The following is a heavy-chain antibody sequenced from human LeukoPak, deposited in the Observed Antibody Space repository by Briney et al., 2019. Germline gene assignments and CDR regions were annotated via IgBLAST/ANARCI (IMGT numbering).Heavy chain of an antibody. CDR3: ARGGELELHHLLDY. CDR1: GGSISSSSYY. V-gene: IGHV4-39*07. Sequence: EPSETLSLTCTVSGGSISSSSYYWGWIRQPPGKGLEWIGSIYYSGSTYYNPSLKSRVTISVDTSKNQFSLKLSSVTAADTAVYYCARGGELELHHLLDYWGQGTLVTVSS. J-gene: IGHJ4*02. D-gene: IGHD1-7*01. CDR2: IYYSGST.